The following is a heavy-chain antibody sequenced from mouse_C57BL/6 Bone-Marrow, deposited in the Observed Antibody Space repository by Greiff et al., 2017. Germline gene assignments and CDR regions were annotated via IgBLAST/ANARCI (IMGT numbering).Heavy chain of an antibody. CDR3: ARPGGPFFDY. CDR1: GYSFTGYY. V-gene: IGHV1-42*01. J-gene: IGHJ2*01. Sequence: EVKLQESGPELVKPGASVKISCKASGYSFTGYYMNWVKQSPEKSLEWIGEINPSTGGTTYNQKFKAKATLTVDKSSSTAYMQLKSLTSEDSAVYYGARPGGPFFDYWGQGTTLTVSS. CDR2: INPSTGGT.